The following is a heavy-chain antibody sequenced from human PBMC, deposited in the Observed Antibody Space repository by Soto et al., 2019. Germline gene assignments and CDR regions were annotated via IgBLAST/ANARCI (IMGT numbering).Heavy chain of an antibody. D-gene: IGHD5-12*01. V-gene: IGHV3-9*01. CDR3: VKDSIASVATSNPGVYYFDS. J-gene: IGHJ4*02. CDR2: VSWNSDEI. Sequence: EEQLVESGGGLVQPSRSLRLSCAASGFTFEDFAMHWVRQVPGKGLEWVSGVSWNSDEIDYADSVKGRFTISRDNAKNSLFLQMNSLRPEDTAYYYCVKDSIASVATSNPGVYYFDSWGQGTLVTVSS. CDR1: GFTFEDFA.